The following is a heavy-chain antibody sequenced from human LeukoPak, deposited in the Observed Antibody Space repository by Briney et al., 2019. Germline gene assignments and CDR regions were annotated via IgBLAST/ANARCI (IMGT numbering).Heavy chain of an antibody. CDR3: AKAVQGYRPQNWFDP. V-gene: IGHV3-23*01. J-gene: IGHJ5*02. Sequence: GGSLRLSCAASGFIFKNYAMNWVRQAPGKGLEWVSAITSSGGSTYYADSVKGRFTISRDNSKNTLYLQMNSLRAEDTAVYYCAKAVQGYRPQNWFDPWGQGTLVTVSS. CDR1: GFIFKNYA. CDR2: ITSSGGST. D-gene: IGHD1-1*01.